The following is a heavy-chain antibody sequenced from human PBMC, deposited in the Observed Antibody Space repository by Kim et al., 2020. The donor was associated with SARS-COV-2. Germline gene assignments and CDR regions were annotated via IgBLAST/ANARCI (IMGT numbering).Heavy chain of an antibody. CDR3: AREQLGKHYYYYGMDV. V-gene: IGHV3-48*02. Sequence: SVKGRFTISRDNAKNSLYLQMNSLRDEDTAVYYCAREQLGKHYYYYGMDVWGQGTTVTVSS. J-gene: IGHJ6*02. D-gene: IGHD1-1*01.